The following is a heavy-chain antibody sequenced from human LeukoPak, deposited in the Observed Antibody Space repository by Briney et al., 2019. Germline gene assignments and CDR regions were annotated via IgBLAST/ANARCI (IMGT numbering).Heavy chain of an antibody. D-gene: IGHD3-22*01. Sequence: SGPALVKPTQTLTLTCTFSGFSLSTSGMCVSWIRQPPGKALQWLARIDWHDDKYYSTSLKTRLTFSKDTPENQVVLTMTNMDPVDTATYYCARIISDTSGFYVDYWGQGILVTVSS. V-gene: IGHV2-70*11. CDR1: GFSLSTSGMC. CDR3: ARIISDTSGFYVDY. CDR2: IDWHDDK. J-gene: IGHJ4*02.